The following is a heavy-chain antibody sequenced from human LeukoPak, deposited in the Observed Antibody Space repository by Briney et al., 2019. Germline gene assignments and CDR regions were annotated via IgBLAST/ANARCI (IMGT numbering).Heavy chain of an antibody. CDR2: INPSSGDA. V-gene: IGHV1-2*06. J-gene: IGHJ4*02. CDR1: GYTLTDYY. Sequence: GASVKVSCKASGYTLTDYYMHWVRQAPGQGIEWMGRINPSSGDANYAHKFQGRVTMTRDTSIGTAYMELSRLRSDDSAIYYCARGSGLGHHFEYWGQGTLVTVSS. CDR3: ARGSGLGHHFEY. D-gene: IGHD3-10*01.